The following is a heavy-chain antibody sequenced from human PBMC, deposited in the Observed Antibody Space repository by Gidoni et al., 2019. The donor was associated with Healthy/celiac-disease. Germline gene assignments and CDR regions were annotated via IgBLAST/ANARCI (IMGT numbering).Heavy chain of an antibody. J-gene: IGHJ4*02. D-gene: IGHD3-22*01. Sequence: EVQLVESGGGLVQPGGSLRLSCAASGFTFSSYWMSWVRQAPGKGLEWVANIKQDGSEKYYVDSVKGRFTISRDNAKNSLYLQMNSLRAEDTAVYYCAREEYRIVVVAPFDYWGQGTLVTVSS. CDR1: GFTFSSYW. CDR3: AREEYRIVVVAPFDY. V-gene: IGHV3-7*03. CDR2: IKQDGSEK.